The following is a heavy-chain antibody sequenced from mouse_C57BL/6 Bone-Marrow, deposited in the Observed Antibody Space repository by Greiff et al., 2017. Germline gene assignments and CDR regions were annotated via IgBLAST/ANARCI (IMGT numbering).Heavy chain of an antibody. D-gene: IGHD2-3*01. CDR2: IDPETGGT. CDR3: TRRRYDGYYVGCYFDY. V-gene: IGHV1-15*01. Sequence: QVQLKQSGAELVRPGASVTLSCKASGYTFTDYEMHWVKQTPVHGLEWIGAIDPETGGTAYNQKFKGKAILTADKSSSTAYMELRSLTSEDSAVYYCTRRRYDGYYVGCYFDYWGQGTTLTVSS. J-gene: IGHJ2*01. CDR1: GYTFTDYE.